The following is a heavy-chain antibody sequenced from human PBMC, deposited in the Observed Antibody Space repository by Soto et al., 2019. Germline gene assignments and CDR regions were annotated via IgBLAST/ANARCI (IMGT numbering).Heavy chain of an antibody. D-gene: IGHD3-22*01. CDR2: IIPIFATV. CDR1: GGTFSNYA. J-gene: IGHJ6*02. CDR3: ARGLGGTSIILVSDYYYGMDF. Sequence: QVQLVQSGAEVKKPGSSVKVSCKASGGTFSNYAISWVRQAPGQGLEWMGGIIPIFATVHYAQEFQGRVTISADDSTSTAYMELSSLRSDDTAVYYCARGLGGTSIILVSDYYYGMDFWGQGTTVSVSS. V-gene: IGHV1-69*01.